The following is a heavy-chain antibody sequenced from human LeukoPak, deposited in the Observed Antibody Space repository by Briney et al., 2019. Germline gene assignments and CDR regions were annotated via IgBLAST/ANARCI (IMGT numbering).Heavy chain of an antibody. V-gene: IGHV3-74*01. CDR2: INSDGSWT. Sequence: PGWSPRLSCAASGNYWMLRGRQAPGKGLVWVAHINSDGSWTSYADSVKGRFTISKDNAKNTVYLQMNNLRAEDTAVYYCFSFYETYWGRGTLVTVSS. D-gene: IGHD2-2*01. J-gene: IGHJ4*02. CDR1: GNYW. CDR3: FSFYETY.